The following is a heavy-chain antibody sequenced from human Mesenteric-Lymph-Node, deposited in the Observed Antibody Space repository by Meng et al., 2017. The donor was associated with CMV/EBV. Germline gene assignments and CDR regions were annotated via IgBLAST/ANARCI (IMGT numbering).Heavy chain of an antibody. CDR1: GFTFRSYT. CDR3: ARGASGGISLYYGMDV. J-gene: IGHJ6*02. V-gene: IGHV3-48*04. D-gene: IGHD2-15*01. CDR2: ISGDGGTI. Sequence: GESLKISCAASGFTFRSYTMNWVRQVTGKGLEWLSYISGDGGTIYYVDSVKGRFTTSRDNAKNSLYMEMNSLRVEDTAVYYCARGASGGISLYYGMDVWGQGTTVTVSS.